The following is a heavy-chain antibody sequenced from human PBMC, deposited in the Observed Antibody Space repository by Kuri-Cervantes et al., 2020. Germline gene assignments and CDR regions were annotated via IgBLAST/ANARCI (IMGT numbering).Heavy chain of an antibody. CDR3: AKATYCGGDCYSNYFDY. J-gene: IGHJ4*02. Sequence: SVKGRFTISRDNSKNTLYLQMNSLRAEDTAVYYCAKATYCGGDCYSNYFDYWGQRTLVTVSS. D-gene: IGHD2-21*02. V-gene: IGHV3-30*02.